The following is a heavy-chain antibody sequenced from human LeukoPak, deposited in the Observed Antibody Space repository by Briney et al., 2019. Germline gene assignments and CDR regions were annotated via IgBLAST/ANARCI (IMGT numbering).Heavy chain of an antibody. D-gene: IGHD2-15*01. Sequence: ASVKVSCKASGYTFTGYYMHWVRQAPGQGLEWMGWINPNSGGTNYAQKFQGRVTMTRDTSISTAYMELSRLRSDDTAVYYCARDPPNCSGGSCYLDYYYGMDVWGQGTTVTVSS. CDR3: ARDPPNCSGGSCYLDYYYGMDV. CDR2: INPNSGGT. J-gene: IGHJ6*02. V-gene: IGHV1-2*02. CDR1: GYTFTGYY.